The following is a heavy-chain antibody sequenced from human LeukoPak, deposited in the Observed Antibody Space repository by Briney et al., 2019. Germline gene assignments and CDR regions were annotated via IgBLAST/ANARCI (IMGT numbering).Heavy chain of an antibody. CDR2: MNPNSGNT. J-gene: IGHJ4*02. CDR1: GYTFTSYD. D-gene: IGHD3-22*01. Sequence: ASVKVSCKASGYTFTSYDINWVRQATGQGLEWMGWMNPNSGNTAYAQKFQGRVTITRNTSISTAYMELSSLRSEDTAIYYCAREHYYDSGSSDYWRQGTLVTVSS. CDR3: AREHYYDSGSSDY. V-gene: IGHV1-8*03.